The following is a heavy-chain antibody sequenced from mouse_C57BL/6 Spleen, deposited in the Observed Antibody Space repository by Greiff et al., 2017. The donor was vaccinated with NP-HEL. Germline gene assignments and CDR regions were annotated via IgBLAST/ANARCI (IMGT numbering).Heavy chain of an antibody. CDR2: ISDGGSYT. J-gene: IGHJ3*01. D-gene: IGHD4-1*01. Sequence: EVQLVESGGGLVKPGGSLKLSCAASGFTFSSYAMSWVRQTPEKRLEWVATISDGGSYTYYPDNVKGRFTISRDNAKNNLYLQMSHLKSEDTAMYYCPSDTGTFAYWGQGTLVTVSA. CDR1: GFTFSSYA. V-gene: IGHV5-4*01. CDR3: PSDTGTFAY.